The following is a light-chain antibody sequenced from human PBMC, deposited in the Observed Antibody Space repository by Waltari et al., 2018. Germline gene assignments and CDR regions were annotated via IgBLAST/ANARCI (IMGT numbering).Light chain of an antibody. Sequence: EIVLTQSPGTLALSPGERAAHSCRASQSVRSSYLAWYQQKPGQAPRLLIYGASSRATGIPDRFSGSGSGTDFTLTISRLEPEDFAVYYCQQYGSSSWTFGQGTKVEIK. J-gene: IGKJ1*01. CDR2: GAS. CDR1: QSVRSSY. V-gene: IGKV3-20*01. CDR3: QQYGSSSWT.